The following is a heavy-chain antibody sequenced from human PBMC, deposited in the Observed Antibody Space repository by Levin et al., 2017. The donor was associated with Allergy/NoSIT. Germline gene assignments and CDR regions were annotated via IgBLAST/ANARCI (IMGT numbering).Heavy chain of an antibody. CDR3: AKDLEYQLLYGFDP. CDR1: GFTFSSYG. D-gene: IGHD2-2*02. V-gene: IGHV3-30*18. Sequence: GGSLRLSCAASGFTFSSYGMHWVRQAPGKGLEWVAVISYDGSNKYYADSVKGRFTISRDNSKNTLYLQMNSLRAEDTAVYYCAKDLEYQLLYGFDPWGQGTLVTVSS. CDR2: ISYDGSNK. J-gene: IGHJ5*02.